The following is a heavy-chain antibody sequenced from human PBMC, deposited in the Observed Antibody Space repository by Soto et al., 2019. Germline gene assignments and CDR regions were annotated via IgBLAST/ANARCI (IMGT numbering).Heavy chain of an antibody. CDR3: ARYDAHSFKWFDP. Sequence: GGSLRLSCAASGFTFRSYGRHWVRQAPGKGVKWVAVISYDGSNKYYADSVKGRFTISRDNSKNTLYLQMNSLRAEDTAVYYCARYDAHSFKWFDPWAQGPLGTLS. V-gene: IGHV3-30*03. J-gene: IGHJ5*02. D-gene: IGHD3-16*01. CDR2: ISYDGSNK. CDR1: GFTFRSYG.